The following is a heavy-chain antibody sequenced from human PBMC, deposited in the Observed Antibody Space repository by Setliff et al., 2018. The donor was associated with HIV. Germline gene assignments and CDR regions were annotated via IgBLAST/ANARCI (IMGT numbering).Heavy chain of an antibody. CDR2: IHSSGST. Sequence: SETLSLTCTVSGDSIISSRNFWGWIRQPPGKGLEWIGNIHSSGSTYYHPSLKSRVFISVDLSINQFSLKLHSVTAADTAVYYCASGEDSGTYGEPYDSWGQGALVTVSS. CDR1: GDSIISSRNF. J-gene: IGHJ4*02. CDR3: ASGEDSGTYGEPYDS. V-gene: IGHV4-39*01. D-gene: IGHD1-26*01.